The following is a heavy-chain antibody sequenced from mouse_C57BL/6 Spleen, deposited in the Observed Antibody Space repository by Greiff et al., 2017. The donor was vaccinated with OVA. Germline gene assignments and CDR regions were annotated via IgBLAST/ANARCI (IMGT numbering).Heavy chain of an antibody. V-gene: IGHV1-7*01. J-gene: IGHJ3*01. D-gene: IGHD2-2*01. CDR2: INPSSGYT. CDR1: GYTFTSSW. Sequence: QVQLKESGAELAKPGASVKLSCKASGYTFTSSWMHWVKQRPGQGLEWIGYINPSSGYTKYNQKFKDKATLTADKSSSTAYMQLSSLTYDDSAGYYCAKTYGYDDPFAYWGQGTLVTVSA. CDR3: AKTYGYDDPFAY.